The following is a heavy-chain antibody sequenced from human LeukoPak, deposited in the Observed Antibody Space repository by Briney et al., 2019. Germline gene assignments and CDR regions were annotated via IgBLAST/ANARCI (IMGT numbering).Heavy chain of an antibody. V-gene: IGHV1-69*13. Sequence: SVKVSCKASGGTFSSYAISWVRQAPGQGLEWMGGIIPIFGTANYAQKFQGRVTITADESTSTAYMELSSLRSGDTAVYYCARGVSTSSYYYYGMDVWGQGTTVTVSS. CDR3: ARGVSTSSYYYYGMDV. D-gene: IGHD2-2*01. J-gene: IGHJ6*02. CDR2: IIPIFGTA. CDR1: GGTFSSYA.